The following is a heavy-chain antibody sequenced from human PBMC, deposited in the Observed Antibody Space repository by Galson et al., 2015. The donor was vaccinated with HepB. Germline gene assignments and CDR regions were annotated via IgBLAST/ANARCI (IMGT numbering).Heavy chain of an antibody. CDR3: ARDRAAAAGGRPGTVDY. D-gene: IGHD6-13*01. V-gene: IGHV1-18*01. CDR1: CYTFTSYG. CDR2: ISAYNGNT. J-gene: IGHJ4*02. Sequence: SVKVSCKASCYTFTSYGISWVRQAPGQGLEWMGWISAYNGNTNYAQKLQGRVTMTTDTSTSTAYMELRGLRSDDTAVYYCARDRAAAAGGRPGTVDYWGQGTLVTVSS.